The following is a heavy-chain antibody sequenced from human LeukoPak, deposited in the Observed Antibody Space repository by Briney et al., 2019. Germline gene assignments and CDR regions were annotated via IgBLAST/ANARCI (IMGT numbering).Heavy chain of an antibody. J-gene: IGHJ4*02. CDR3: AGAAGLGNYLIDY. CDR2: IWSDGSQA. D-gene: IGHD3-16*01. Sequence: GGSLRLSCAASGFSFSGDAIHWVRQAPGKGLEWVALIWSDGSQAKYAGSAKGRFTVSRDNSKNTAFLQMSGLTVEDTAVYYCAGAAGLGNYLIDYWGQGTLVTVSS. CDR1: GFSFSGDA. V-gene: IGHV3-33*02.